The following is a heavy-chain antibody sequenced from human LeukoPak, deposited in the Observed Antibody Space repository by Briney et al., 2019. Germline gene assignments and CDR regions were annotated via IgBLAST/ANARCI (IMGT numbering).Heavy chain of an antibody. Sequence: PGGSLRLSCAASGFTFSSYGMHWVRQAPGKGLEWVAVISYDGSNKYYADSVKGRFTISRDNSKNTLYLQMNSLRAEDTAVYYCARGEGIEVAGLDYWGQGTLVTVSS. CDR3: ARGEGIEVAGLDY. V-gene: IGHV3-30*03. CDR2: ISYDGSNK. J-gene: IGHJ4*02. CDR1: GFTFSSYG. D-gene: IGHD6-19*01.